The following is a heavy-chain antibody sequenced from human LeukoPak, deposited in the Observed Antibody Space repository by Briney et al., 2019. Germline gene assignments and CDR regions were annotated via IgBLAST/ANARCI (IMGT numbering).Heavy chain of an antibody. D-gene: IGHD2-8*01. CDR1: GYTFTSYA. CDR3: ARNREMVNDIDYYYYMDV. Sequence: GASVRVSCTASGYTFTSYAMYWVRQAPGQGLEWMGGIIPLFGTTNYAQKFQGRVTITTDESTSTVYMELSSLRSEDTAVYYCARNREMVNDIDYYYYMDVWGKGSTVTVSS. V-gene: IGHV1-69*05. J-gene: IGHJ6*03. CDR2: IIPLFGTT.